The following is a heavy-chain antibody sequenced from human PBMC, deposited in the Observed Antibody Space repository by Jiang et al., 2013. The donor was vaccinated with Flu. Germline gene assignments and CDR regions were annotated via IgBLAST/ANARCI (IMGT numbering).Heavy chain of an antibody. CDR3: ARDRGFTYFYDSGGYANYYYAMDV. J-gene: IGHJ6*02. CDR1: GYIFISYG. Sequence: VQLVESGAEVKKPGASVKVSCKASGYIFISYGITWVRQAPGQGLEWMGWISTYNGNTNYAQKLQGRVTMTTDTPTSTAYMELRGLRSDDTAVYYCARDRGFTYFYDSGGYANYYYAMDVWGQGTTVTVSS. V-gene: IGHV1-18*01. CDR2: ISTYNGNT. D-gene: IGHD3-22*01.